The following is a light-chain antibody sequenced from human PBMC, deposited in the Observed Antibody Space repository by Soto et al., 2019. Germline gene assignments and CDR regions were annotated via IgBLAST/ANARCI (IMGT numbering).Light chain of an antibody. Sequence: DIQMTQSPSTLSASVGDRVTIACRASQSISSWLAWYQQKPGKAPKVVIYDASSLESGVPSSFSGRGSGTEFTLTISSLQPDDFATYYCQQYKSFPYTFGQGTQLEIK. CDR1: QSISSW. CDR3: QQYKSFPYT. J-gene: IGKJ2*01. V-gene: IGKV1-5*01. CDR2: DAS.